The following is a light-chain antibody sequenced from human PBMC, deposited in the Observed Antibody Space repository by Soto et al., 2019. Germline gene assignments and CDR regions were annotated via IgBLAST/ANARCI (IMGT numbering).Light chain of an antibody. Sequence: DIQMTQSPSPLSASVGDRVTITCRASQSISTYLNWYQQKPGKAPKLLIYGASSLQSGVPSRFSGSGSGTDFTLTISSLQPDDFGTYYCQQSFSTPRTFGQGTKVDIK. V-gene: IGKV1-39*01. CDR1: QSISTY. CDR3: QQSFSTPRT. J-gene: IGKJ1*01. CDR2: GAS.